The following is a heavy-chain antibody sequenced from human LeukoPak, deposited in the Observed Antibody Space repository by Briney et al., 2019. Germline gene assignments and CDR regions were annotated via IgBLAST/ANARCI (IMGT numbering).Heavy chain of an antibody. Sequence: GGSLRLSCAASGFTVSSNYMSWVRQAPGKGLEWVSVIYSGGSTYYADPVKGRFTISRDNSKNTLYLQMNSLRAEDTAVYYCAREFVHRRGYYYYGMDVWGKGTTVTVSS. CDR1: GFTVSSNY. CDR2: IYSGGST. CDR3: AREFVHRRGYYYYGMDV. D-gene: IGHD3-10*01. J-gene: IGHJ6*04. V-gene: IGHV3-53*01.